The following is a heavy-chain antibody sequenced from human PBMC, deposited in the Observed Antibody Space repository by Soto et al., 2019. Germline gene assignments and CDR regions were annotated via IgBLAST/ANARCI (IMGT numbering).Heavy chain of an antibody. Sequence: QVQLQASGPGLVKPSQTLSLTCTVSGGSISSGGYYWSWIRQHPGKGLEWVGYIYYSGSTYYNPSLKSRVTISVDTSKNQFSLKLSSVTAADTAVYYCAREGGIVGATAADYWGQGTLVTVSS. CDR3: AREGGIVGATAADY. CDR2: IYYSGST. CDR1: GGSISSGGYY. D-gene: IGHD1-26*01. J-gene: IGHJ4*02. V-gene: IGHV4-31*03.